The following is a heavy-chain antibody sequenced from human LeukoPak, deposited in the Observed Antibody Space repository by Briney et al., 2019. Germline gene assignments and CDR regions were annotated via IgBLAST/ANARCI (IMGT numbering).Heavy chain of an antibody. Sequence: GGSRRLSCAASGFTFSSYAMSWVRQAPGKGLEWVSAISGSGGSTYYADSVKGRFTISRDNSKNTLYLQMNSLRAEDTAVYYCARPDIVVVPAYFDYWGQGTLVTVSS. D-gene: IGHD2-2*01. CDR3: ARPDIVVVPAYFDY. CDR2: ISGSGGST. J-gene: IGHJ4*02. V-gene: IGHV3-23*01. CDR1: GFTFSSYA.